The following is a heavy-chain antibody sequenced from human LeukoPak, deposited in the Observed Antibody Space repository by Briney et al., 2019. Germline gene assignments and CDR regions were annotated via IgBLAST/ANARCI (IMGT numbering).Heavy chain of an antibody. J-gene: IGHJ4*02. CDR1: GGSISSYY. Sequence: SETLSLTCTVSGGSISSYYWSWLRQPPGKGLEWIGYVYNSGRSSNYNPSLNSRVTISVDTSKNQFSLKLSSVTAADTAVYYSANWYSRDYWGQGTLVTVSS. CDR2: VYNSGRSS. D-gene: IGHD2-15*01. V-gene: IGHV4-59*01. CDR3: ANWYSRDY.